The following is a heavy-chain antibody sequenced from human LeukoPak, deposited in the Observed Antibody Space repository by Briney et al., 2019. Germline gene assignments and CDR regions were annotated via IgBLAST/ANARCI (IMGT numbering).Heavy chain of an antibody. CDR1: GFTLSNYA. V-gene: IGHV3-48*01. CDR3: ARDGWFGDYNWFDP. Sequence: GGSLRLSCAASGFTLSNYAMNWVRQAPGKGLEWVSYISSASNTIYYADSVKGRFTISRDNAKNSLYLQMNSLRAEDTAMYYCARDGWFGDYNWFDPWGQGTLVTVSS. J-gene: IGHJ5*02. D-gene: IGHD3-10*01. CDR2: ISSASNTI.